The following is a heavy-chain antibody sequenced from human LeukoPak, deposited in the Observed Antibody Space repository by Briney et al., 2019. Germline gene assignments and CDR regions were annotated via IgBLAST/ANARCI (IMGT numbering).Heavy chain of an antibody. CDR3: ARETGSGGRSFEYAFDI. V-gene: IGHV6-1*01. CDR1: GDSVSSNSAA. D-gene: IGHD6-19*01. CDR2: TYYRSKWYN. J-gene: IGHJ3*02. Sequence: SQTLSLTCAISGDSVSSNSAAWNWIRQSPSRGLEWLGRTYYRSKWYNDYAVSVKSRITNNPDTSKNQFSLQLNSVTPEDTAVYYCARETGSGGRSFEYAFDIWGQGTMVTVSS.